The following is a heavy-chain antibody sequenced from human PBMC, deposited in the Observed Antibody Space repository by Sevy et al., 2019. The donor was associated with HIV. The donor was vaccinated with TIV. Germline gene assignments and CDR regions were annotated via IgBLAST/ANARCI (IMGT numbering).Heavy chain of an antibody. V-gene: IGHV3-9*01. CDR2: VSWNSRYI. J-gene: IGHJ6*02. D-gene: IGHD2-21*01. CDR1: GFPFNDHA. Sequence: GGSLRLSCAAYGFPFNDHAMHWVRQVPGKGLEWVSGVSWNSRYIGYADSVKGRFTISRDNARHFLYLEMNSLRPEDTALYYCAKDINRGCDGVNCYSYYYYFYGLDVWGQGTTVTVSS. CDR3: AKDINRGCDGVNCYSYYYYFYGLDV.